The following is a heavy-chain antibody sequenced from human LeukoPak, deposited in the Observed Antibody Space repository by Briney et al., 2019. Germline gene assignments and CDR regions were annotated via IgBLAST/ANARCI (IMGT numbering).Heavy chain of an antibody. V-gene: IGHV3-15*01. CDR3: AAGTGTSDFDY. CDR2: IKKKTDGYTT. Sequence: GGSLRLSCAASGFTFSNAWMSGVRQAPGKGGEGVGRIKKKTDGYTTDYAAPVKGRFTIAREDSNNTLYLEMNSLKSDDTAVYYCAAGTGTSDFDYWGQGTLVTVSS. D-gene: IGHD1-1*01. CDR1: GFTFSNAW. J-gene: IGHJ4*02.